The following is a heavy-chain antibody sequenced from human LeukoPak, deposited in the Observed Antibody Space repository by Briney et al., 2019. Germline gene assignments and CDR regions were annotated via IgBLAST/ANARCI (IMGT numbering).Heavy chain of an antibody. J-gene: IGHJ5*01. CDR2: ISGSGRST. CDR3: AKAGARGNVNWFDS. CDR1: GFSFTSYA. D-gene: IGHD1-1*01. V-gene: IGHV3-23*01. Sequence: GGSLRLSCAASGFSFTSYAMNWVRQAPGKGLEWVSAISGSGRSTCSADSVRGRFTTSRDNSKNILYLQMNNLRGEDTAVYYCAKAGARGNVNWFDSWGQGTLVTVSS.